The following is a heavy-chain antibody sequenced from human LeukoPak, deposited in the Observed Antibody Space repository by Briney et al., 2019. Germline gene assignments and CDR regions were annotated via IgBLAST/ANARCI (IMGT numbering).Heavy chain of an antibody. D-gene: IGHD3-22*01. Sequence: GGSLRLSCAVSGITLSNYGMSWVRQAPGKGLEWVAGISDSGGSTSYADSVKGRFTISRDNPKNTLYLQMNSLRAEDTAVYFCAKRGVVIRVILVGFHKAAYYFDSWDQGALVTVSS. CDR2: ISDSGGST. V-gene: IGHV3-23*01. J-gene: IGHJ4*02. CDR1: GITLSNYG. CDR3: AKRGVVIRVILVGFHKAAYYFDS.